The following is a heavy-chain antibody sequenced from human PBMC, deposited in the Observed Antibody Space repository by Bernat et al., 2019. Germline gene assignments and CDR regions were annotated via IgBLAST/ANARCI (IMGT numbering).Heavy chain of an antibody. D-gene: IGHD6-13*01. CDR1: GFSVSSNY. V-gene: IGHV3-53*02. CDR2: IYSGGTT. J-gene: IGHJ4*02. CDR3: ARGAVYASSWYSSPFDY. Sequence: EVQLVETGGGLIQPGGSLRLSCAASGFSVSSNYMSWVRQAPGKGLEWVSVIYSGGTTYYADSVKGRFTVSRDDSKNKLYLQMSSLRVEDTAVYYCARGAVYASSWYSSPFDYWGQGTLVTVSS.